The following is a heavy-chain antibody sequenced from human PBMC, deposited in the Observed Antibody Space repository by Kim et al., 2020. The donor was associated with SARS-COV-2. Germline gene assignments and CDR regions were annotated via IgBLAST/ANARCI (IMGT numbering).Heavy chain of an antibody. Sequence: AKGFTGRFVFSLDTSVSTAYLQISSLKAEDTAVYYCARAGDSSGLDAFDIWGQGTMVTVSS. D-gene: IGHD3-22*01. J-gene: IGHJ3*02. V-gene: IGHV7-4-1*02. CDR3: ARAGDSSGLDAFDI.